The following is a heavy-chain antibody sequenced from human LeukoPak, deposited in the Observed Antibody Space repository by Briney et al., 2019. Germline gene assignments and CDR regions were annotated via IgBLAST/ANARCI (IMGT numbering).Heavy chain of an antibody. J-gene: IGHJ4*02. CDR2: ISISSNYK. D-gene: IGHD1-26*01. CDR3: ARDSEL. V-gene: IGHV3-21*01. CDR1: GFTFSRYS. Sequence: GGSLRLSCAASGFTFSRYSMNWVRQAPGKGLEWVSSISISSNYKYYPDSLKGRFTISRDNAKNSLYLQMNSLRAEDTAVYYCARDSELRGQGTLVTVSS.